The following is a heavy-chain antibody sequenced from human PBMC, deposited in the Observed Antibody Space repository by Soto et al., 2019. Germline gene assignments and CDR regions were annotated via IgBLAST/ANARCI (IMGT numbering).Heavy chain of an antibody. D-gene: IGHD2-15*01. J-gene: IGHJ5*01. CDR3: ATLGGGSFVFDF. Sequence: ASVKVSCKASGYTFTSYYMHWVRQAPGQGLEWMGIINPSGGSTSYAQKFQGRVTMTRDTSTSTVYMELSSLRSEDTAVYYCATLGGGSFVFDFWGQGSLVTGSS. V-gene: IGHV1-46*01. CDR1: GYTFTSYY. CDR2: INPSGGST.